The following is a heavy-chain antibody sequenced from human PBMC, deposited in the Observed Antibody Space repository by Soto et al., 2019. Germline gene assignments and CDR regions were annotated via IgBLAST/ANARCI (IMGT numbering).Heavy chain of an antibody. V-gene: IGHV3-23*01. CDR1: GFTFNTYG. J-gene: IGHJ4*02. Sequence: EVQLLESGGGLVQPGGSLTLSCAASGFTFNTYGMTWVRQAPGKGLEWVSTVSGSGGGTYYADSVKGRFTISRVNSKNTMYLQMSNLRAEDTAVYCFARIGPYCGGDCYPDFDFWGLGTPVTVSS. CDR3: ARIGPYCGGDCYPDFDF. D-gene: IGHD2-21*02. CDR2: VSGSGGGT.